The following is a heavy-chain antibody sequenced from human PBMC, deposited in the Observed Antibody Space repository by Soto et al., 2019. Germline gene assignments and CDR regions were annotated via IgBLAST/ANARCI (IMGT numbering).Heavy chain of an antibody. CDR3: ARDGTRIQLDY. CDR1: GFNFSSYW. D-gene: IGHD5-18*01. Sequence: GGSPRLSCADSGFNFSSYWMSCVRQAPGKGLEWVANIKQDGSEKYYVDSVKGRFTISRYNAKNSLYLQMNSLRAEDTAVYYCARDGTRIQLDYWGQGTLVTVSS. V-gene: IGHV3-7*01. J-gene: IGHJ4*02. CDR2: IKQDGSEK.